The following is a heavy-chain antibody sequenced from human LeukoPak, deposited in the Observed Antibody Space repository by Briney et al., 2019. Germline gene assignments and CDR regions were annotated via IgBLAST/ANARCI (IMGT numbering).Heavy chain of an antibody. CDR2: ISYDGSNK. D-gene: IGHD6-13*01. V-gene: IGHV3-30*18. Sequence: PGGSLRLSCAASGFTFSSYGMHRVRQAPGKGLEWVAVISYDGSNKYYADSVKGRFTISRDNSKNTLYLQMNSLRAEDTAVYYCAKGQQLDYWGQGTLVTVSS. CDR1: GFTFSSYG. CDR3: AKGQQLDY. J-gene: IGHJ4*02.